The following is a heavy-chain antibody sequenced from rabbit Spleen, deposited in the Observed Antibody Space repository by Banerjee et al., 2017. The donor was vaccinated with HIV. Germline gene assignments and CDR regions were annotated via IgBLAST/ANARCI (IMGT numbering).Heavy chain of an antibody. CDR3: ARDTASSFSSYGMDL. J-gene: IGHJ6*01. V-gene: IGHV1S45*01. Sequence: QEQLVESGGGLVKPEGSLKLSCTASGFSFSNKAVMCWGRQAPGKGLEWIACIAGSSSGFTYSATWAKGRFTISKTSSTTVTLQMTSLTAADTATYFCARDTASSFSSYGMDLWGPGTLVTVS. CDR2: IAGSSSGFT. CDR1: GFSFSNKAV. D-gene: IGHD8-1*01.